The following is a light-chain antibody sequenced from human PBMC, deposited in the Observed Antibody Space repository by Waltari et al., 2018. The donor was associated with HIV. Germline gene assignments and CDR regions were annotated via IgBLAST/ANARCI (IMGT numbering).Light chain of an antibody. CDR2: EVS. Sequence: QSALTQPASVSGSPGQSITISCTGTSSDIGGYNYVSWYQQHPDRAPKLIIYEVSNRPSGVSNRLSGSKSGNTAALTISGLQADDEADDYCSSYTSSNTLVFGGGTRLTVL. CDR1: SSDIGGYNY. CDR3: SSYTSSNTLV. V-gene: IGLV2-14*01. J-gene: IGLJ3*02.